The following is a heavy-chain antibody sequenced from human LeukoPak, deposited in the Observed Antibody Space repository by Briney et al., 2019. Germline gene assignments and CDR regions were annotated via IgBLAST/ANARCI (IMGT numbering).Heavy chain of an antibody. J-gene: IGHJ6*02. CDR2: ISSSSSYI. D-gene: IGHD2-2*01. CDR1: GFTFSSYS. Sequence: GGSLRLSCAASGFTFSSYSMNWVRQAPGKGLEWVSSISSSSSYIYYADSVKGRFTISRDDAKNSLYLQMNSLRAEDTAVYYCARENLGVVPAASYYYYGMDVWGQGTTVTVS. CDR3: ARENLGVVPAASYYYYGMDV. V-gene: IGHV3-21*01.